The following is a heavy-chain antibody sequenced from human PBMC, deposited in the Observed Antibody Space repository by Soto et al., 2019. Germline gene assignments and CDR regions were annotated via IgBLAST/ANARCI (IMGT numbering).Heavy chain of an antibody. J-gene: IGHJ5*02. CDR3: ASRGYCSGGSCSTGTGGFDP. Sequence: QVQLVQSGAEVKKPGSSVEVSCKASGGTFSSYAISWVRQAPGQGLEWMGGIIPIFGTANYAQKFQGRVTITADKSTSTAYMELSSLRSEDTAVYYCASRGYCSGGSCSTGTGGFDPWGQGTLVTVSS. CDR1: GGTFSSYA. V-gene: IGHV1-69*06. CDR2: IIPIFGTA. D-gene: IGHD2-15*01.